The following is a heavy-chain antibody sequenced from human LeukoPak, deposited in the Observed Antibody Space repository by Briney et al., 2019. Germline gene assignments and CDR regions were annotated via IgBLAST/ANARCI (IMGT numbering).Heavy chain of an antibody. CDR2: ISYDGIDK. CDR3: ASRIVGTPDYFDY. D-gene: IGHD1-26*01. J-gene: IGHJ4*02. CDR1: GFTFSSYA. V-gene: IGHV3-33*08. Sequence: GGSLRLSCAASGFTFSSYAMHWVRQTPGKGLEWVAVISYDGIDKYYVDSVKGRFTISRDNAKNSLYLQLNSLRVEDTAVYYCASRIVGTPDYFDYWGQGTLVTVSS.